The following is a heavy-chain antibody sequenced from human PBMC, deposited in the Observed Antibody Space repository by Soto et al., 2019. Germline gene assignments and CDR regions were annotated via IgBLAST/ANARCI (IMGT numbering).Heavy chain of an antibody. Sequence: EVQLVESGGGLVQPRESLRLSCAASGFTFSSYWMHWVRQAPGKGLVWVSRINSDGSSTGYAGSVKGRFTISRDNAKNTLYLQMNSLRAEDTAVYYCVRTSLVVAAATREDYWGQGTLVTVSS. D-gene: IGHD2-15*01. CDR2: INSDGSST. CDR1: GFTFSSYW. CDR3: VRTSLVVAAATREDY. J-gene: IGHJ4*02. V-gene: IGHV3-74*01.